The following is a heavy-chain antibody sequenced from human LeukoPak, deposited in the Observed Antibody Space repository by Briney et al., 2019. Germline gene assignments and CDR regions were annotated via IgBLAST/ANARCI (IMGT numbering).Heavy chain of an antibody. V-gene: IGHV4-31*03. D-gene: IGHD6-13*01. CDR3: AGAAAAGTMY. J-gene: IGHJ4*02. CDR2: IYYSGST. Sequence: SETLSLTCTVSVGSINRGGYDWSWIRQHPGKGLEWIGYIYYSGSTYYNPSLKSRVTISVDTSKNQFSLKLSSVTAADTAVYYCAGAAAAGTMYWGQGTLVTVSS. CDR1: VGSINRGGYD.